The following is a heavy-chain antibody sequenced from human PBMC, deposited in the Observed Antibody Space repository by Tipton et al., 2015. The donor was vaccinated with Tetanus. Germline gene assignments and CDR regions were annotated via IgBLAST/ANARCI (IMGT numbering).Heavy chain of an antibody. V-gene: IGHV4-31*03. CDR2: IYHDGDT. J-gene: IGHJ3*02. Sequence: TLSLTCTVSGGSITAGGYFWSWIRQLPGKGLEWMGHIYHDGDTYYNPSLKSRLIISVDTSKNHFSLKLSSVTAADTAVHYCARDLGYYFDVNGNRVDAFEIWGQGIMVTVTS. D-gene: IGHD3-9*01. CDR3: ARDLGYYFDVNGNRVDAFEI. CDR1: GGSITAGGYF.